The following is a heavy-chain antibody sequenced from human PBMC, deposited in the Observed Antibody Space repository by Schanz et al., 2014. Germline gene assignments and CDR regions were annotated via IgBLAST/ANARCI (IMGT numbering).Heavy chain of an antibody. V-gene: IGHV1-69*04. Sequence: QVQLVQSGAEVRKPGASVKVSCKASGYTFISYGINWVRQAPGQGLEWMGRIIPVLSLSTNAQKFQGRVTLSADTSTMTAFMELRSLRSEDTAVYFCARDLTVDTGYVVHYYYYGMDVWGQGTTVTVSS. J-gene: IGHJ6*02. D-gene: IGHD5-12*01. CDR3: ARDLTVDTGYVVHYYYYGMDV. CDR1: GYTFISYG. CDR2: IIPVLSLS.